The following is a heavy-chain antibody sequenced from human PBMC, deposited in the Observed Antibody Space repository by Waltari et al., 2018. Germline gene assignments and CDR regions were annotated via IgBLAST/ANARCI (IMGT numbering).Heavy chain of an antibody. CDR3: ASFPHY. J-gene: IGHJ4*02. CDR2: ISSSSSYI. Sequence: EVQLVESGGGLVKPGGSLRLSCAASVFTFSTYNMNWVRQAPGKGLEWVSFISSSSSYIYNADSVKGRFTISRDNAKNSLYLQLNSLRAEDTAVYYCASFPHYWGQGTLVTVSS. CDR1: VFTFSTYN. V-gene: IGHV3-21*01.